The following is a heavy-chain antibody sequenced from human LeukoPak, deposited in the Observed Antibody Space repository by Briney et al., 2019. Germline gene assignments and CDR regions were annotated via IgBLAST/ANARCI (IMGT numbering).Heavy chain of an antibody. J-gene: IGHJ4*02. V-gene: IGHV3-23*01. CDR3: AKEVTPGALLYAPFDY. D-gene: IGHD4-23*01. CDR2: ISASGGGT. CDR1: EFIFSSYG. Sequence: GGSLRLSCAASEFIFSSYGMSWVRQAPGKGLEWVSAISASGGGTYNADSVKGRFTISRDNSRNTLYLQMNSLRAEDTAIYYCAKEVTPGALLYAPFDYWGQGTLVTVSS.